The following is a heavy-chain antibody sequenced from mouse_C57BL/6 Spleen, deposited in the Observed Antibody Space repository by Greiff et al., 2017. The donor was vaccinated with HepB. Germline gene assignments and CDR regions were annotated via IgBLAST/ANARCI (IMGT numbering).Heavy chain of an antibody. CDR2: IYPGGGGT. D-gene: IGHD1-1*01. CDR3: ARKDYYGSRSMDY. Sequence: VQLQESGPELVKPGASVKISCKASGYAFSSYWMNWVKQRPGKGLEWIGRIYPGGGGTNYNGKFKGKATLTADKSSSTAYMQLSSLTSEDSAVYFCARKDYYGSRSMDYWGQGTSVTVSS. V-gene: IGHV1-82*01. CDR1: GYAFSSYW. J-gene: IGHJ4*01.